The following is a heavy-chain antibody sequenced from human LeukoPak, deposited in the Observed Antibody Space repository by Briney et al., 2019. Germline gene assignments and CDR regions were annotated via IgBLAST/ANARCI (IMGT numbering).Heavy chain of an antibody. Sequence: GASVKVSCKASGGTFSSYAISWVRQAPGQGLEWTGRIIPILGIANYAQKFQGRVTITADKSTSTAYMELSSLRSEDTAVYYCATRGGLRDTAMVMREGEDYWGQGTLVTVSS. D-gene: IGHD5-18*01. CDR1: GGTFSSYA. CDR3: ATRGGLRDTAMVMREGEDY. J-gene: IGHJ4*02. CDR2: IIPILGIA. V-gene: IGHV1-69*04.